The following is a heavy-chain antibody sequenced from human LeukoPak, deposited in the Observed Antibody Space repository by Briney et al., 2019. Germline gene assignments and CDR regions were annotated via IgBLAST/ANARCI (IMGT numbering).Heavy chain of an antibody. J-gene: IGHJ4*02. CDR2: ISGVRGST. V-gene: IGHV3-23*01. D-gene: IGHD3-10*01. CDR3: AKKYFYGSGSYMYHFDY. Sequence: GGSLRLSCAASGFTFSGFAMSWVRQAPGKGLEWVSTISGVRGSTYYADSVKGRFTISRDNSKNTLYLQMNSLRAEDTAVYYCAKKYFYGSGSYMYHFDYWGQATDLSVSS. CDR1: GFTFSGFA.